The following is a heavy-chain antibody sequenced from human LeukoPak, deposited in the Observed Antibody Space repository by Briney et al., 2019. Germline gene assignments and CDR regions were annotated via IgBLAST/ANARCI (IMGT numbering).Heavy chain of an antibody. CDR2: IYTSGSP. V-gene: IGHV4-61*02. CDR1: GGSISSGSYY. CDR3: ARVRSKGDYMDV. Sequence: SQTLSLTCTVSGGSISSGSYYWSCIRQPAGKGLECIGRIYTSGSPNYNPSLKSRVTISVDTSKNQFSLKLSSVTAADTAVYYCARVRSKGDYMDVWGKGTTVTVSS. J-gene: IGHJ6*03.